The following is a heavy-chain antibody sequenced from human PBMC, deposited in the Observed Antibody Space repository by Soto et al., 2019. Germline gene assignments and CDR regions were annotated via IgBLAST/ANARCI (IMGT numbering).Heavy chain of an antibody. CDR2: IKSRPAGGTV. Sequence: EVQLVESGGGLVNPAGSLKLSCAASGFTFSNAWMSWVRQAPGKGLEWVGRIKSRPAGGTVDYAASAKGRFTISRDDSTNTLYLQMNNLKAEDTAVYYCTTYYCGAATCFSYHYWGQGTLVTVSP. CDR1: GFTFSNAW. J-gene: IGHJ4*02. D-gene: IGHD2-15*01. V-gene: IGHV3-15*01. CDR3: TTYYCGAATCFSYHY.